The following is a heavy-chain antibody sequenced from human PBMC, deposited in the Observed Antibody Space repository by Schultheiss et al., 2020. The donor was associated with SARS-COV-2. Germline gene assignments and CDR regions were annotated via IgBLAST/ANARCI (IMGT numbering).Heavy chain of an antibody. CDR3: ARVQAAAPYYFDY. CDR1: GFTFSSYW. CDR2: ISGSGGST. Sequence: GGSLRLSCAASGFTFSSYWMSWVRQAPGKGLEWVSAISGSGGSTYYADSVKGRFTISRDNAKNSLYLQMNSLRAEDTAVYYCARVQAAAPYYFDYWGQGTLVTVSS. J-gene: IGHJ4*02. V-gene: IGHV3-23*01. D-gene: IGHD6-13*01.